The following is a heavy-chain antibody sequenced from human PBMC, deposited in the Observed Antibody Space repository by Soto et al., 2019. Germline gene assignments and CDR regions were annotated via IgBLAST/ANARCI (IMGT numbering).Heavy chain of an antibody. CDR2: ISYDGSNK. J-gene: IGHJ6*02. CDR3: ARDGHRIAAAGTDYYYYGMDV. D-gene: IGHD6-13*01. Sequence: GGSLRLSCAASGFTFSSYAMHWVRQAPGKGLEWVAVISYDGSNKYYADSVKGRFTISRDNSKNTLYLQMNSLRAEDTAVYYCARDGHRIAAAGTDYYYYGMDVWGQGTTVTVSS. V-gene: IGHV3-30-3*01. CDR1: GFTFSSYA.